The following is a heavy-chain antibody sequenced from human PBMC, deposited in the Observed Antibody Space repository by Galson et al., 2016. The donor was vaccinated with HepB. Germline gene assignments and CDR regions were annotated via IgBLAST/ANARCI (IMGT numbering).Heavy chain of an antibody. D-gene: IGHD2/OR15-2a*01. CDR1: GDSVSSNSAA. J-gene: IGHJ6*02. CDR2: TSFRANWFN. Sequence: CAISGDSVSSNSAAWNWIRQSPSRGLEWLGRTSFRANWFNEYAESVKSRISINADTAKNQFSLQMNSVTPDDTAVYYCARGKIDYYSMDVWGQGTTVTVSS. CDR3: ARGKIDYYSMDV. V-gene: IGHV6-1*01.